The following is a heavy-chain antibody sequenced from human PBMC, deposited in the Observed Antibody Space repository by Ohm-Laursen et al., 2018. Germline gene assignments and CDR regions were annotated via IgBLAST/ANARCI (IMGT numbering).Heavy chain of an antibody. Sequence: SLRLSCAASGFTFSVYAMSWVRQAPGKGLEWVSVATGSGRYTYYRDSVKGRFTISRDNSKNTLYLQMSSLRVEDTAVYYCTKGLSGGTGHGNWFDPWGQGTLVIVSS. CDR2: ATGSGRYT. CDR1: GFTFSVYA. CDR3: TKGLSGGTGHGNWFDP. D-gene: IGHD3-10*01. J-gene: IGHJ5*02. V-gene: IGHV3-23*01.